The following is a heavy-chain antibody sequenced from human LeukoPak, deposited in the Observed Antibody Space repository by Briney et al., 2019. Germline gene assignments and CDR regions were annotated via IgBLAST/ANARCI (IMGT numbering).Heavy chain of an antibody. CDR2: VTSRSAT. CDR1: GFIFSSHG. CDR3: TTTRPYGTTWAGAFED. D-gene: IGHD6-19*01. V-gene: IGHV3-23*01. J-gene: IGHJ4*02. Sequence: GGSLRLSCVASGFIFSSHGMSWVRQAPGKGLEWVSTVTSRSATHYTDSVKGRFITSRDSSKNTLFLQMNSLRAEDTALYYCTTTRPYGTTWAGAFEDWGQGTPVTVSS.